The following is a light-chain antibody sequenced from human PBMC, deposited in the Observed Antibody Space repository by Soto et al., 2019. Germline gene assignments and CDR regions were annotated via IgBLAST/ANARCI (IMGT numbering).Light chain of an antibody. V-gene: IGKV1-5*01. Sequence: DIQMTQSPSTLSASVGDRVTITCRASQSISSWLAWYQQKPGKAPKLLIYDASSLESGVPSRFSGSGSGTEFTLTISSLQTEDFATYYCLLHNTYPVTFGQGTKVEIK. CDR2: DAS. CDR3: LLHNTYPVT. J-gene: IGKJ1*01. CDR1: QSISSW.